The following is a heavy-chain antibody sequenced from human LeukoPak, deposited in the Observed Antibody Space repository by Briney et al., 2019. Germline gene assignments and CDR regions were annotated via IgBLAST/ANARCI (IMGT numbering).Heavy chain of an antibody. V-gene: IGHV3-30*18. CDR1: GFSFSRHG. D-gene: IGHD6-19*01. CDR2: MSNDGDNK. Sequence: GGSLRLSCEASGFSFSRHGMHWVRQAPGKGLEWVAVMSNDGDNKDYADSVKGRFTISRDNSKNTVYLEMNSLTTEDTALYYCAKDPSSGWYRWSMAVWGQGTTVTVSS. J-gene: IGHJ6*02. CDR3: AKDPSSGWYRWSMAV.